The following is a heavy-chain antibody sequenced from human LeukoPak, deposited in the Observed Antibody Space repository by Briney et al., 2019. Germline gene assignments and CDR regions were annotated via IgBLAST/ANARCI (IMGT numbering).Heavy chain of an antibody. CDR1: GFTFSSYG. CDR3: AKGLHDYGDYVYYYYYMDV. D-gene: IGHD4-17*01. CDR2: ISGSGGST. J-gene: IGHJ6*03. Sequence: TGGSLRLSCAASGFTFSSYGMSWVRQAPGKGLEWVSAISGSGGSTYYADSVKGRFTISRDNSKNTLYLQMNSLRAEDTAVYYCAKGLHDYGDYVYYYYYMDVWGKGTTVTVSS. V-gene: IGHV3-23*01.